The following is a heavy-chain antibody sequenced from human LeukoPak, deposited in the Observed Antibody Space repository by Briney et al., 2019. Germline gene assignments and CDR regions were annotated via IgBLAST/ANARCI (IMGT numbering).Heavy chain of an antibody. CDR1: GGSISSYY. D-gene: IGHD6-6*01. V-gene: IGHV4-59*01. CDR3: VRNIYTSSYYFDY. CDR2: IYYSGST. Sequence: SETLSLTCTVSGGSISSYYWSWIRQPPGKGLEWIGYIYYSGSTNYNPSLKSRLTISIGTSKNQFSLKLNSMTAADTAVYYWVRNIYTSSYYFDYWGQGTLVTVSS. J-gene: IGHJ4*02.